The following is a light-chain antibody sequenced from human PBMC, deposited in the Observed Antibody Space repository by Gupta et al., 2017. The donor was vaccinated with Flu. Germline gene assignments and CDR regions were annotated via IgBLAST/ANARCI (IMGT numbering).Light chain of an antibody. J-gene: IGLJ2*01. CDR3: AAWDDSRSGVI. CDR2: TNN. Sequence: QSVLPQPPSVSGTPGQRVTISCSGSSSNIGINYVYWYQQLPGTAPKLLIHTNNERPSGVPDRFSGSKSGTSASLAISGLRSEDEADYYCAAWDDSRSGVIFGGGTKLTVL. V-gene: IGLV1-47*01. CDR1: SSNIGINY.